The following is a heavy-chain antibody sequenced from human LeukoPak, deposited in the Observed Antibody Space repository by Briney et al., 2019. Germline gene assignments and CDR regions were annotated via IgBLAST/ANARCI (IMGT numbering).Heavy chain of an antibody. CDR3: AKVRPNYYGSGSYYYDY. D-gene: IGHD3-10*01. Sequence: GGSLRLSCAASGFTFSSYGMHWVRQAPGKGLEWVAFIRYDGSNKYYADSVKGRFTISRDNSKNTLYLQMNSLRAEDTAVYYCAKVRPNYYGSGSYYYDYWGQGTLVTVSS. CDR1: GFTFSSYG. V-gene: IGHV3-30*02. J-gene: IGHJ4*02. CDR2: IRYDGSNK.